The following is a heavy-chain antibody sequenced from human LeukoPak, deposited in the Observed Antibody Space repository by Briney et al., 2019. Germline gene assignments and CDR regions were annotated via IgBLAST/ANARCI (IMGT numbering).Heavy chain of an antibody. D-gene: IGHD5-12*01. CDR2: VRTKTHGGAP. CDR3: ARVNFRDYRGYAWFEP. V-gene: IGHV3-49*03. J-gene: IGHJ5*02. CDR1: GVTFGDYA. Sequence: PGGSLRLSCTGSGVTFGDYAVTWFRQAPGKGLEWVGFVRTKTHGGAPETAASVKGRFNVSRDDSEGIAYLQMTSLRTEDTAMYYCARVNFRDYRGYAWFEPWGQGTLVTVSS.